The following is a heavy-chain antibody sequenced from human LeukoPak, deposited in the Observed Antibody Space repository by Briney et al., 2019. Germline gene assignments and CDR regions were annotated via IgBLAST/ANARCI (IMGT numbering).Heavy chain of an antibody. Sequence: GGSLRLSCASSGFTFSSYGMHWVRQAPGKGLEWVAVIWYDGGRKYYAESVKGRFTISRDSPKNTLYLQMNSLRAEDTAVYYCARDLGNVGYFLDYRGQGTLVTVSS. D-gene: IGHD3-22*01. J-gene: IGHJ4*02. CDR3: ARDLGNVGYFLDY. V-gene: IGHV3-33*01. CDR2: IWYDGGRK. CDR1: GFTFSSYG.